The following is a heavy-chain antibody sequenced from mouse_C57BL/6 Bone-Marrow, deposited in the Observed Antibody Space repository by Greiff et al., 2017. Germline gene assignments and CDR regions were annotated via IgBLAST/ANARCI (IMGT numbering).Heavy chain of an antibody. CDR2: IYPRSGNT. CDR1: GYTFTSYG. V-gene: IGHV1-81*01. D-gene: IGHD2-1*01. Sequence: VQLQQSGAELARPWASVKLSCTASGYTFTSYGISWVKQRTGQGLEWIGEIYPRSGNTYYNEKFKGKATLTADKSSSTAYMELRSLTSEDSAVYFCAREGLLYAMDYWGQGTSVTVSS. CDR3: AREGLLYAMDY. J-gene: IGHJ4*01.